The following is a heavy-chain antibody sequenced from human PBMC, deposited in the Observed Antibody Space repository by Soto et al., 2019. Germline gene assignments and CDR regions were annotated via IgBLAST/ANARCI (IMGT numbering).Heavy chain of an antibody. CDR1: GYTFTGYY. D-gene: IGHD1-7*01. V-gene: IGHV1-2*02. Sequence: ASVKVSCKASGYTFTGYYMHWVRQAPGQGLEWMGWINPNSGGTNYAQKFQGRFTMTRDTSISTAYMELSRLRSDDTAVYYCARDITGSTAPISYYYGMDVWGQGTTVTVSS. CDR2: INPNSGGT. CDR3: ARDITGSTAPISYYYGMDV. J-gene: IGHJ6*02.